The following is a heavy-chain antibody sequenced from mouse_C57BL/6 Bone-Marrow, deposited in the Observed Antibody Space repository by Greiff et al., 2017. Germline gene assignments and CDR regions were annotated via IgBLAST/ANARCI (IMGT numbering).Heavy chain of an antibody. Sequence: QVQLKQSGAELVRPGTSVKVSCKASGYAFTNYLIEWVKQRPGQGLEWIGVINPGSGGTNYNEKFKGKATLTADKSSSTAYMQLRSLTSEDYAVYFCAREGYYGNFAWFAYWGQGTLVTVSA. CDR1: GYAFTNYL. V-gene: IGHV1-54*01. CDR3: AREGYYGNFAWFAY. J-gene: IGHJ3*01. CDR2: INPGSGGT. D-gene: IGHD2-1*01.